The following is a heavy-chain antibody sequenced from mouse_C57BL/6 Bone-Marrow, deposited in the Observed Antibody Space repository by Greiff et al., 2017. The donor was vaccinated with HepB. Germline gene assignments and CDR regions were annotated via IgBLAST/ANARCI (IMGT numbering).Heavy chain of an antibody. CDR2: IDPENGDT. CDR1: GFNIKDDY. Sequence: VQLQQSGAELVRPGASVKLSCTASGFNIKDDYMHWVKQRPEQGLEWIGWIDPENGDTEYASKFQGKATITADTSSNTAYLQLSSLTSEDTAVYYCTTTGGPRAMDYWGQGTSVTVSS. V-gene: IGHV14-4*01. J-gene: IGHJ4*01. CDR3: TTTGGPRAMDY.